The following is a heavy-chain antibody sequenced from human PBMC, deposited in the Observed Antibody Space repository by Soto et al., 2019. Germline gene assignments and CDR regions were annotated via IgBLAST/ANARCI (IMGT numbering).Heavy chain of an antibody. Sequence: SVKVSCKASGGTFSSYAISGVRQAPGQGLEWMGGIIPIFGTANYAQKFQGRVTITADESTSTAYMELSSLRSEDTAVYYCASVGYSSSSGDYWGQGTLVTVSS. J-gene: IGHJ4*02. CDR2: IIPIFGTA. CDR1: GGTFSSYA. D-gene: IGHD6-6*01. V-gene: IGHV1-69*13. CDR3: ASVGYSSSSGDY.